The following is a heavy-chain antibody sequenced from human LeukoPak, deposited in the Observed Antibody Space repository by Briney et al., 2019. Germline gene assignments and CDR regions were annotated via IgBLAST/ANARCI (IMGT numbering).Heavy chain of an antibody. Sequence: PSETLSLTCTVSGGSISHGNYYWSWIRQPPGRGLEWIGYIFYSGSTYYNPSLKSRVTISVDTSKNQFSLKLSSVTAADTAVYYCAREINGLTGSSWTSYNWFDPWGQGTLVTVSS. J-gene: IGHJ5*02. CDR1: GGSISHGNYY. V-gene: IGHV4-30-4*01. CDR2: IFYSGST. D-gene: IGHD6-13*01. CDR3: AREINGLTGSSWTSYNWFDP.